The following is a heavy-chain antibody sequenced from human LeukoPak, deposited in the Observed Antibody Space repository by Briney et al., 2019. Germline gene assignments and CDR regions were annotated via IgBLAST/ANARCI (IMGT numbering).Heavy chain of an antibody. J-gene: IGHJ4*02. V-gene: IGHV3-23*01. D-gene: IGHD6-19*01. CDR1: GFTFSNYA. CDR2: ISGSGDST. Sequence: PGGSLRLPCAASGFTFSNYAMRWVRQAPGKGLEWVSGISGSGDSTYYADSVKGRFTISRDNPKNTLYLQMNSLRAEDTAVYYCARRSGIAVAGAFDYWGQGTLVTVSS. CDR3: ARRSGIAVAGAFDY.